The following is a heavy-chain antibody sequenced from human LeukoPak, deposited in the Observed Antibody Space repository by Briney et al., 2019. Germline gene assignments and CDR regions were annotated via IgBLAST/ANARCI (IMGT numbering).Heavy chain of an antibody. CDR2: INPNSGGT. Sequence: ASVTLSFTASAYTFIVNYMHWVRQGQGPGQGWMGWINPNSGGTYYAQKFQGRDTMTRDTSISTAYMELSRLRSDDTAVYYCAKDMAGVTPRDYWGQGTLVSVSS. V-gene: IGHV1-2*02. D-gene: IGHD3-10*01. CDR3: AKDMAGVTPRDY. J-gene: IGHJ4*02. CDR1: AYTFIVNY.